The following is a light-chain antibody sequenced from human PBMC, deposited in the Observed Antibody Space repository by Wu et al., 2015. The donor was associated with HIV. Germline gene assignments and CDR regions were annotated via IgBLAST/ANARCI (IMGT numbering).Light chain of an antibody. CDR1: RXLRRPR. CDR2: HAS. J-gene: IGKJ4*01. V-gene: IGKV3-20*01. CDR3: QHYGTSLLT. Sequence: LSSQGRVRXLRRPRLWPRYHKKPRPRLPSLLIYHASNRATGIPDRFSGGGSGTDFTLTISGLQPEDFAVYYCQHYGTSLLTFGGGTKVEI.